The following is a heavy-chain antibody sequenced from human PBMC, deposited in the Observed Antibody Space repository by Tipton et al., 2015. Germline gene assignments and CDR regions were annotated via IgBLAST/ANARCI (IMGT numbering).Heavy chain of an antibody. CDR2: IKGDGSEK. V-gene: IGHV3-7*03. CDR1: GFTFSSYW. CDR3: ARGRSVDFDS. J-gene: IGHJ4*02. Sequence: LRLSCAASGFTFSSYWMHWVRQAPGKGLVWVANIKGDGSEKHYVDSVKGRFTISRDNAENSLYLQMNSLRAEDTAVYYCARGRSVDFDSWGQGTLVTVSS.